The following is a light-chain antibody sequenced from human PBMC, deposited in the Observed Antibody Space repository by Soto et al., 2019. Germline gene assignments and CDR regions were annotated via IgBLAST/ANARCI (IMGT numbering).Light chain of an antibody. CDR2: GAS. CDR3: QQYGSSTWT. V-gene: IGKV3-20*01. Sequence: IVMTQSPATLSVSPGERATISCRASQSVDSNLAWYQQKPGQAPRLLIFGASTRATGIPARFSGSGSGTDFTLTISRLEPEDFAVYYCQQYGSSTWTFGQGTKVDIK. CDR1: QSVDSN. J-gene: IGKJ1*01.